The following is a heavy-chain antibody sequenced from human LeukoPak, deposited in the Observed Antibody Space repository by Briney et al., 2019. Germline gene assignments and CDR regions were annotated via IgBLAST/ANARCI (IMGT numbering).Heavy chain of an antibody. CDR2: IYYDGYP. CDR1: GASLSSYF. CDR3: ARAAGYYDSSGYYDY. Sequence: SETLSLTCNVSGASLSSYFWSWIRQPPGKGLEWIGYIYYDGYPNYNPSLKSRVTMSVDTSKNQFSLKLSSVTAADTAVYYCARAAGYYDSSGYYDYWGQGTLVTVSS. J-gene: IGHJ4*02. D-gene: IGHD3-22*01. V-gene: IGHV4-59*12.